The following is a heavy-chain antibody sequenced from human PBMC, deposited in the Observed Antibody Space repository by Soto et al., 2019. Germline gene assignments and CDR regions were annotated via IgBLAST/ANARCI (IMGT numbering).Heavy chain of an antibody. Sequence: QVQLVESGGGVVQPGRSLRLSCAASGFTFSSYAMHWVRQAPGKGLEWVAVISYDGSNKYYADSVKGRFTISRDNSKNTLYLQMNSLRAEDTAVYYCARVSSSYYYDSSGYYPFDYWGQGTLVTVSS. CDR3: ARVSSSYYYDSSGYYPFDY. J-gene: IGHJ4*02. CDR2: ISYDGSNK. V-gene: IGHV3-30-3*01. D-gene: IGHD3-22*01. CDR1: GFTFSSYA.